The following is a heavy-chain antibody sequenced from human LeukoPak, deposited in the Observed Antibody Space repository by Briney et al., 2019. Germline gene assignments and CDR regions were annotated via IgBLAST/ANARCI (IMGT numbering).Heavy chain of an antibody. J-gene: IGHJ5*02. Sequence: ASVKVSCKASGYTFTSYYMHWVRQAPGQGLEWMGIINPSGGSTSYAQKFQGRATMTRDMSTSTVYMELSSLRSEDTAVYYCARERKITMVRGVGSWFDPWGQGTLVTVSS. D-gene: IGHD3-10*01. V-gene: IGHV1-46*01. CDR3: ARERKITMVRGVGSWFDP. CDR2: INPSGGST. CDR1: GYTFTSYY.